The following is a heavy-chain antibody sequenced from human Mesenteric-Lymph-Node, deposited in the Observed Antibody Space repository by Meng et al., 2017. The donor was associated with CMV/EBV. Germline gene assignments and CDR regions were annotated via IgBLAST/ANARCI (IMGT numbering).Heavy chain of an antibody. Sequence: FSLNTSGVGVGWIRQPPGKALEWLALIYWDDDKRYSPSLKRRLTITKDTSKNQVVLTVTNMDPVDTATYYCAHRRPWSIVAAGTWGYWGQGTLVTVS. V-gene: IGHV2-5*02. CDR3: AHRRPWSIVAAGTWGY. D-gene: IGHD6-13*01. CDR2: IYWDDDK. J-gene: IGHJ4*02. CDR1: FSLNTSGVG.